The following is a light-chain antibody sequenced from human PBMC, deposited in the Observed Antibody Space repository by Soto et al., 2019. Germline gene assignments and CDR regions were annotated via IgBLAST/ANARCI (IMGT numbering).Light chain of an antibody. CDR3: QQYDNWPIT. CDR1: QSISSSY. CDR2: GAS. Sequence: EIVLTQSPSTLSLSPGERATLSCRASQSISSSYLAWYQQRPGQAPRLLIYGASTRATSIPARFSGSGSGTEFTLTISSLRSEDFAVYYCQQYDNWPITFGQGTRLEIK. V-gene: IGKV3-15*01. J-gene: IGKJ5*01.